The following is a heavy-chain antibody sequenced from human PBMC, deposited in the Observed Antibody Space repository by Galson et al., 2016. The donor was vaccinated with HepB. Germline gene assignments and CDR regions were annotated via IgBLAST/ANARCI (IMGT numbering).Heavy chain of an antibody. D-gene: IGHD5-18*01. V-gene: IGHV4-4*02. CDR2: IYHTGST. CDR1: GDSITGRYW. CDR3: ARGPSGYITEGGSPLDY. J-gene: IGHJ1*01. Sequence: TLSLTCPVSGDSITGRYWWSWVRQPPGKGLEWIGEIYHTGSTNYNPSLKSRVTMSIDKSKNQFSLKLTYVTAADTAVYYFARGPSGYITEGGSPLDYWGQGTLVTVSS.